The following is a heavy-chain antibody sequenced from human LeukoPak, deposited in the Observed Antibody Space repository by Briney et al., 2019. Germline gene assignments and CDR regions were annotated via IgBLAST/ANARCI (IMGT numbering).Heavy chain of an antibody. V-gene: IGHV6-1*01. J-gene: IGHJ4*02. CDR2: TYYRSKCYY. Sequence: SQTLSLTCAISGDSVSSDSAAWNWVRQSPSRGLEWLGRTYYRSKCYYNYAVSVKSRITINPDTSKNQFSLQLNSVTPEDTAVYYCARGATAYFDSWGQGTLVTVSS. CDR3: ARGATAYFDS. D-gene: IGHD5-12*01. CDR1: GDSVSSDSAA.